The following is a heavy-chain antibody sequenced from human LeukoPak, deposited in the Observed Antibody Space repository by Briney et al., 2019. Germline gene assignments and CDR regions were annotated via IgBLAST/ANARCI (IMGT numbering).Heavy chain of an antibody. CDR1: GFTFSSYA. D-gene: IGHD1-26*01. J-gene: IGHJ5*02. Sequence: GGSLRLSCAASGFTFSSYAMSWVRQAPGKGLEWVSAICGSGGSTYYADSVKGRFTISRDNSKTTLYLQMNSLRAEDTAVYYCAKLVGATSNWFDPWGQGTLVTVSS. V-gene: IGHV3-23*01. CDR2: ICGSGGST. CDR3: AKLVGATSNWFDP.